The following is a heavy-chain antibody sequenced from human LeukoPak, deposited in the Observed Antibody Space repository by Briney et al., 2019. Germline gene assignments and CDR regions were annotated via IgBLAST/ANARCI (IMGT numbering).Heavy chain of an antibody. CDR2: ISAYNGNT. CDR1: GGTFISYA. D-gene: IGHD4-23*01. CDR3: ARGTTVVTPADY. V-gene: IGHV1-18*01. J-gene: IGHJ4*02. Sequence: ASVKVSCKASGGTFISYAISWGRQAPGQELEWMGWISAYNGNTNYAQKPQGRVTMTTDTSTSTAYMELRSLRSEDTAVYYCARGTTVVTPADYWGQGTLVTVSS.